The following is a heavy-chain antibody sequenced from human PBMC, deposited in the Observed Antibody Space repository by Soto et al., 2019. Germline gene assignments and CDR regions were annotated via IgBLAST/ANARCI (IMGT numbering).Heavy chain of an antibody. Sequence: GASVKVSCKIPGYTLTELSMHWVRQAPGQGLEWMGWISAYNGNTNYAQKLQGRVTMTTDTSTSTAYMELRSLRSDDTAVYYCARGGGILRLGELSLIDYWGQGTLVTVSS. CDR3: ARGGGILRLGELSLIDY. J-gene: IGHJ4*02. V-gene: IGHV1-18*01. D-gene: IGHD3-16*02. CDR1: GYTLTELS. CDR2: ISAYNGNT.